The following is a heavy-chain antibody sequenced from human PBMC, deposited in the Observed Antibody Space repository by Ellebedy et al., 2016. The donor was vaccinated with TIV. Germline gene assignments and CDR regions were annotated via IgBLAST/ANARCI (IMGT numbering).Heavy chain of an antibody. Sequence: AASVKVSCKASGYTFTSYGISWVRQAPGQGLEWMGWISAYNGNTNYAQKLQGRVTMTTDTSTSTVYMELSSLRSEDMAVYYCARDSYDSSGFDCWGQGTLVTVSS. CDR2: ISAYNGNT. D-gene: IGHD3-22*01. CDR1: GYTFTSYG. CDR3: ARDSYDSSGFDC. J-gene: IGHJ4*02. V-gene: IGHV1-18*03.